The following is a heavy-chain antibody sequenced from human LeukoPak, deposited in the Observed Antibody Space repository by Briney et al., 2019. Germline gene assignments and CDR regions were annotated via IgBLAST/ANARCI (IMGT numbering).Heavy chain of an antibody. V-gene: IGHV3-15*01. CDR2: IKTKNEGEAT. Sequence: PGGSLRLSCEVSGFSFTDAWMTWVRQAPGKGLECVGRIKTKNEGEATDYSAPVKGRFTISRDASRNILYLDMKSLKAEDAGVYYCTTDLSTRKFPHNSNWGQGTLVTVSS. CDR3: TTDLSTRKFPHNSN. J-gene: IGHJ4*02. CDR1: GFSFTDAW. D-gene: IGHD2/OR15-2a*01.